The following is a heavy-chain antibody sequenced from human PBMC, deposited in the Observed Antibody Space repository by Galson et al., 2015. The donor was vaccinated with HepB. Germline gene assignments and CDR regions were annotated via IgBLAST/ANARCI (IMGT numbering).Heavy chain of an antibody. CDR3: AKTLGYYGGNSYWFDP. D-gene: IGHD4-23*01. CDR2: ISGSGGST. V-gene: IGHV3-23*01. Sequence: SLRLSCAASGFTFSSYATSWVRQAPGKGLEWVSAISGSGGSTYYADSVKGRFTISRDNSKNTLYLQMNSLRAEDTAVYYCAKTLGYYGGNSYWFDPWGQGTLVTVSS. J-gene: IGHJ5*02. CDR1: GFTFSSYA.